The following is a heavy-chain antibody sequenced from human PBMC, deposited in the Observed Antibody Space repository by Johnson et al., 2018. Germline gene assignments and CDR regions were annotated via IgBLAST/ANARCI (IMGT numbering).Heavy chain of an antibody. V-gene: IGHV1-3*01. Sequence: VQLVETGAEVKKPGASVKVSCKASGYTFTTYAMSWVRQAPGQRLEWMGWINAGSGNTEYSQKFQGRVTITRHTSARTAYMELSSLRSEDTGVYYCARGSKWSSGFMDVWGKGTTVTVSS. CDR3: ARGSKWSSGFMDV. J-gene: IGHJ6*03. D-gene: IGHD1-26*01. CDR2: INAGSGNT. CDR1: GYTFTTYA.